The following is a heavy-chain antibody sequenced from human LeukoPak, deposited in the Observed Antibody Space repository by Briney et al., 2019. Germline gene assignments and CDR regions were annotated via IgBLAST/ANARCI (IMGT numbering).Heavy chain of an antibody. CDR2: IYHSGST. D-gene: IGHD3-10*01. CDR3: ARFLWFGEFLDY. CDR1: GGSISSSSYY. J-gene: IGHJ4*02. V-gene: IGHV4-39*07. Sequence: NPSETLSLTCTVSGGSISSSSYYWGWIRQPPGKGLEWIGSIYHSGSTYYNPSLKSRVTISVDTSKNQFSLKLSSVTAADTAVYYCARFLWFGEFLDYWGQGTLVTVSS.